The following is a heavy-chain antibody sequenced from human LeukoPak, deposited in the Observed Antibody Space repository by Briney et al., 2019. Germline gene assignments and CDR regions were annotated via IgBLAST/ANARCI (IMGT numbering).Heavy chain of an antibody. Sequence: RASVKVSCKASGYTFTSYGISWVRQAPGQGLEWMGWISAYNGNTNYAQKFQGRVTMTRNTSISTAYMELSSLRSEDTAVYYCARAPELYYYDSSGYQYYFDYWGQGTLVTVSS. D-gene: IGHD3-22*01. J-gene: IGHJ4*02. V-gene: IGHV1-18*01. CDR2: ISAYNGNT. CDR1: GYTFTSYG. CDR3: ARAPELYYYDSSGYQYYFDY.